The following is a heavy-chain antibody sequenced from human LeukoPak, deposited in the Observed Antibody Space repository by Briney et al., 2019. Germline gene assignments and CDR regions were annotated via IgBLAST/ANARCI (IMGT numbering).Heavy chain of an antibody. V-gene: IGHV3-21*01. Sequence: GGSLRLSCAASGFTFSSYSMNWVRQAPGKGLEWVSSISSSSSYIHYADSVKGRFTISRDNAKNSLYLQMNSLRAEDTAVYYCARDYPVSVYYYDSSGYYDYWGQGTLVTVSS. D-gene: IGHD3-22*01. J-gene: IGHJ4*02. CDR3: ARDYPVSVYYYDSSGYYDY. CDR2: ISSSSSYI. CDR1: GFTFSSYS.